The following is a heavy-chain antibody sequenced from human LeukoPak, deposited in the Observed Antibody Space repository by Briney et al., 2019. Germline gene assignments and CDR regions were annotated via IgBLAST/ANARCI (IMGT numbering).Heavy chain of an antibody. CDR3: ARLQYYDRSGKPADAFDI. Sequence: GASVKVSCKASGYTFTGYYMHWVRQAPGQGLEWMGWINPNSGGTNYAQNFQGRVTMTRDTSINTAYMELSRVRSDDTAVYYCARLQYYDRSGKPADAFDIWGQGTMVTVSS. CDR1: GYTFTGYY. V-gene: IGHV1-2*02. CDR2: INPNSGGT. D-gene: IGHD3-22*01. J-gene: IGHJ3*02.